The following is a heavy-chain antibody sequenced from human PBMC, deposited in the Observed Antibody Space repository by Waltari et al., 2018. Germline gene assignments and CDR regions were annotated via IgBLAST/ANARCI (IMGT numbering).Heavy chain of an antibody. CDR1: GGTFSSYA. J-gene: IGHJ6*02. V-gene: IGHV1-69*10. Sequence: QVQLVQSGAEVKKPGSSVKVSCKASGGTFSSYAISWVRQAPGQGLEWMGGIIPILGRANYAQKFQGRVTITADKSTSTAYMERSSLRSEDTAVYYCARVIKGAYCSGGSCYTSPRPYYYGMDVWGQGTTVTVSS. D-gene: IGHD2-15*01. CDR2: IIPILGRA. CDR3: ARVIKGAYCSGGSCYTSPRPYYYGMDV.